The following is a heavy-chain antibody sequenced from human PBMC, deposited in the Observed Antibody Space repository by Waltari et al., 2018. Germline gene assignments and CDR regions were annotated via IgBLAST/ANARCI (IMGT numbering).Heavy chain of an antibody. D-gene: IGHD4-4*01. Sequence: EVQLVESGGGLVPPGGSLRLSCAASGFRFTEYFMHWVRQVPGKGLEWVSRINIEGTYNDYAYSVKGRFTISRDNARNMVYLQMNSLRAEDGGLYYCTVVAGPVYWGLGTPVTVSS. CDR3: TVVAGPVY. J-gene: IGHJ4*02. V-gene: IGHV3-74*01. CDR1: GFRFTEYF. CDR2: INIEGTYN.